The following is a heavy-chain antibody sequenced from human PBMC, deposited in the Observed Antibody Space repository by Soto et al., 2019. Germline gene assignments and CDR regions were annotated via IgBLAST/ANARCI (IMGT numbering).Heavy chain of an antibody. V-gene: IGHV3-23*01. Sequence: PGGSLRLSCAASGFTFSSYAMTWVRQAPGKGLEWVSAIGGSGDSTYYADSVKGRFTVSRDNSKNTLYLQMNSLRAEDTAVFYCAKERSSGWSFDYWGQGTLVTVSS. CDR3: AKERSSGWSFDY. CDR1: GFTFSSYA. J-gene: IGHJ4*02. CDR2: IGGSGDST. D-gene: IGHD6-19*01.